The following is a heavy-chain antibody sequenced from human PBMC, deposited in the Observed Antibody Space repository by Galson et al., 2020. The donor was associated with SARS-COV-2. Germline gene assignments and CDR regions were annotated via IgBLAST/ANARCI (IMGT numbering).Heavy chain of an antibody. D-gene: IGHD6-13*01. CDR3: TRDVLGSSWRFDY. J-gene: IGHJ4*02. V-gene: IGHV3-49*04. Sequence: GGSLRLSCTASGFTFGDYAMSWVRQAPGKGLEWVGFIRSKAYGGTTEYAASVKGRFTISRDDSKSIAYLQMNSLKTEDTAVYYCTRDVLGSSWRFDYWGQGTLVTVSS. CDR2: IRSKAYGGTT. CDR1: GFTFGDYA.